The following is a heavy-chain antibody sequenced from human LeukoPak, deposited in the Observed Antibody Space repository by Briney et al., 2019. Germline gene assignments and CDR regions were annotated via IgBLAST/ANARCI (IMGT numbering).Heavy chain of an antibody. CDR3: ASGIVGATTSSDWFDP. D-gene: IGHD1-26*01. CDR2: IYYSGST. CDR1: GVSISSSNSY. V-gene: IGHV4-39*07. J-gene: IGHJ5*02. Sequence: SETLSLTCTVSGVSISSSNSYWGWIRQPPGKGLEWIGSIYYSGSTYYNPSLKSRVTISVDTSKNQFSLKLSSVTAADTAVYYCASGIVGATTSSDWFDPWGQGTLVTVSS.